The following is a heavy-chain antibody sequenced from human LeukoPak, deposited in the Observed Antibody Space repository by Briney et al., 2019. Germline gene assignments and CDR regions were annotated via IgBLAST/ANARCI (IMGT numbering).Heavy chain of an antibody. V-gene: IGHV3-23*01. CDR3: AKWGDYDVLTGYYGPDY. D-gene: IGHD3-9*01. CDR2: ITGSGGIT. J-gene: IGHJ4*02. CDR1: GFTFSNYA. Sequence: SGGSLRLSCVASGFTFSNYAMSWVRRAPGKGLEWVSAITGSGGITYYADSVKGRFTISRDNSKNTLYLQMNSLRAEDTAVYYCAKWGDYDVLTGYYGPDYWGQGTLVTVSS.